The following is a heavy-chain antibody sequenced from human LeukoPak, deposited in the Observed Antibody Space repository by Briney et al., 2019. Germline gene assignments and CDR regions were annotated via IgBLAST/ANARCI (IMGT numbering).Heavy chain of an antibody. CDR3: ARAPGYYFDY. D-gene: IGHD3-10*01. Sequence: SETLSLTCTVSGGSISSYYWSWIRQPPGKGLEWIGYIYYSGSTNYNPSLKSRVAISVDTSKNQFSLKLSSVTAADTAVYYCARAPGYYFDYWGQGTLVTVSS. CDR1: GGSISSYY. J-gene: IGHJ4*02. CDR2: IYYSGST. V-gene: IGHV4-59*01.